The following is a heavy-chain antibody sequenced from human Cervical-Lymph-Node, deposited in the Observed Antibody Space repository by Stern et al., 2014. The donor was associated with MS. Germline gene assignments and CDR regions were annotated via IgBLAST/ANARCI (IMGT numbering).Heavy chain of an antibody. Sequence: EVHLVQSGGGLVKPGGSLRLSCAASGFTFSSYSMNWVRQAPGKGLEWVSSISSSSSYIYYADSVKGRFTISRDNAKNSLYLQMNSLRAEDTAVYYCARVLHSSGYYVSWGQGTLVTVSS. V-gene: IGHV3-21*01. J-gene: IGHJ5*02. CDR1: GFTFSSYS. D-gene: IGHD3-22*01. CDR2: ISSSSSYI. CDR3: ARVLHSSGYYVS.